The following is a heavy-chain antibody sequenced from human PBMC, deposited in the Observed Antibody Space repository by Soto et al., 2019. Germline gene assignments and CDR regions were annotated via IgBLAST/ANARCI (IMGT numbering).Heavy chain of an antibody. J-gene: IGHJ4*02. CDR2: IVPIYRTA. CDR1: GGTFSSYR. V-gene: IGHV1-69*13. D-gene: IGHD6-13*01. CDR3: VRDSGAKLSSS. Sequence: ASVKVSCKASGGTFSSYRINWVRQAPGQGLEWVGGIVPIYRTADYAQKFQGRVTITADESARTSYMELRSLESQDTAVYYCVRDSGAKLSSSWGQGTLVTVSS.